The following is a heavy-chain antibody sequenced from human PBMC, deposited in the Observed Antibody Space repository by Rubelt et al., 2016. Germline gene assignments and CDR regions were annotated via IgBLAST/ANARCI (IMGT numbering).Heavy chain of an antibody. Sequence: KGLVWVAQIISDGSTTTYADSVKGRFTISRDNAKNTLYLQMNSLRAEDTALYYCARDQSTDTIFGVVTGQHYYYGMDVWGQGTTVTVSS. D-gene: IGHD3-3*01. J-gene: IGHJ6*02. CDR3: ARDQSTDTIFGVVTGQHYYYGMDV. CDR2: IISDGSTT. V-gene: IGHV3-74*01.